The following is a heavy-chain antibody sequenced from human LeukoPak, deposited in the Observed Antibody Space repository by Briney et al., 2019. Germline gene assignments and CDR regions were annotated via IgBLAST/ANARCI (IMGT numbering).Heavy chain of an antibody. J-gene: IGHJ5*02. CDR1: GYTFTSYY. CDR2: INPSGGST. CDR3: ARAWDIVVVPAAIWWFDP. Sequence: ASVKVSCKASGYTFTSYYMHWVRQAPGQGLEWMGIINPSGGSTSYAQKFQGRVTMTRGTSTSTVYMELSSLRSEDTAVYYCARAWDIVVVPAAIWWFDPWGQGTLVTVSS. V-gene: IGHV1-46*03. D-gene: IGHD2-2*02.